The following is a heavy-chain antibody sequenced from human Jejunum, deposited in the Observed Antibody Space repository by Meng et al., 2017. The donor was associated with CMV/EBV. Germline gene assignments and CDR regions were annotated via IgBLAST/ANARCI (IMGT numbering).Heavy chain of an antibody. Sequence: FAFSRYAMHWVRQAPGKGVEWVAFIRFDGTNNYLVDSVKGRFTISRDNSKNMLFLQMNSLRAEDTAVYYCAKDKIPVSPYYYGMDVWGQGTTVTVSS. V-gene: IGHV3-30*02. CDR3: AKDKIPVSPYYYGMDV. CDR2: IRFDGTNN. CDR1: FAFSRYA. J-gene: IGHJ6*02. D-gene: IGHD4-11*01.